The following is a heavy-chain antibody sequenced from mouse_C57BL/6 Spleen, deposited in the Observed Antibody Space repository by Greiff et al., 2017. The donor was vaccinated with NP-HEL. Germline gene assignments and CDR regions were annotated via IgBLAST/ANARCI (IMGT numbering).Heavy chain of an antibody. V-gene: IGHV1-69*01. CDR3: ARGRTSYYSEPFDY. D-gene: IGHD2-12*01. CDR1: GYTFTSYW. CDR2: IDPSDSYT. Sequence: QVQLQQPGAELVMPGASVKLSCKASGYTFTSYWMHWVKQRPGQGLEWIGEIDPSDSYTNYNQKFKGKSTLTVDKSSSTAYMQLSSLTSEDSAVYYCARGRTSYYSEPFDYWGQGTTLTVSS. J-gene: IGHJ2*01.